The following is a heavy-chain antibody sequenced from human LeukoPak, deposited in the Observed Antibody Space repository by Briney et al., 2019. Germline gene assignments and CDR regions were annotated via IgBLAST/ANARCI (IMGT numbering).Heavy chain of an antibody. J-gene: IGHJ4*02. CDR3: ASGGTAVVMALTYYFDT. D-gene: IGHD3-22*01. CDR1: GYSISSGYY. CDR2: IYHGGST. V-gene: IGHV4-38-2*01. Sequence: ASETLSLTCAVSGYSISSGYYWGWIRQPPGTGLEWIGSIYHGGSTYYNPSLQSRVTISLDSPKNQFSLKLTSVTAAETAVYYCASGGTAVVMALTYYFDTWGQGTPVTVSS.